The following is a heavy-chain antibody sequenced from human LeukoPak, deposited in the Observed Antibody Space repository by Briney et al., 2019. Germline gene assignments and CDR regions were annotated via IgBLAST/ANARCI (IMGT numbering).Heavy chain of an antibody. V-gene: IGHV3-11*01. Sequence: GGSLRLSCAVSGFTFSDYSMSWVRQAPGKGLEWISYISSRGTAMYYADSVKGRFFISRDNAKKSLYLQMNSLRAEDTAVYYCARSELVGYSGYDLDYWGQGTLVTVSS. CDR1: GFTFSDYS. J-gene: IGHJ4*02. CDR2: ISSRGTAM. CDR3: ARSELVGYSGYDLDY. D-gene: IGHD5-12*01.